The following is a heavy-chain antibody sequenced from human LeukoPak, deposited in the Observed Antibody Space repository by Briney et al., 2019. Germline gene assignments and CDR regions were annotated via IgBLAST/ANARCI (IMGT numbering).Heavy chain of an antibody. CDR1: GFTISSNY. J-gene: IGHJ3*02. CDR3: ARVARAKYDI. Sequence: GGSLRLSCAASGFTISSNYMSWVRLAPGKGLEWVSVIHPGGNTYYADSVKGRFTISRDNVKNSLYLQMNSLRGEDTAVYYCARVARAKYDIWGQGTMVTVSS. CDR2: IHPGGNT. D-gene: IGHD1-26*01. V-gene: IGHV3-53*01.